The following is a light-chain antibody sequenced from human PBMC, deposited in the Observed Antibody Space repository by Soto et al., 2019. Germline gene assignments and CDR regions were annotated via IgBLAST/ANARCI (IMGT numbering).Light chain of an antibody. CDR1: NIGTKN. J-gene: IGLJ2*01. CDR3: PLWASSSDRRV. Sequence: SYELTQPPSVSVAPGKTARITCGGNNIGTKNVHWYQLKPGQAPVLVIYYNSDRPSGIPERISGSNSGNTATLTISRVEAGDEAHYYCPLWASSSDRRVFGGGTKLTVL. V-gene: IGLV3-21*04. CDR2: YNS.